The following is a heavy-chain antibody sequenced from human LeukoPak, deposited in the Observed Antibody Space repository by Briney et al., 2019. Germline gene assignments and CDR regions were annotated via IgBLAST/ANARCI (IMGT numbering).Heavy chain of an antibody. CDR3: ATDPVGYCNADGCYSVDY. J-gene: IGHJ4*02. CDR1: GYTFTASG. CDR2: ISAYSGNT. V-gene: IGHV1-18*01. D-gene: IGHD2-15*01. Sequence: ASVKVSCKASGYTFTASGFTWVRQAPGQGLEWMGWISAYSGNTNYTDNFQGRVTMTTDTSTSTGYMELRSLRSDDTAVYYCATDPVGYCNADGCYSVDYWGQGTLVTVSS.